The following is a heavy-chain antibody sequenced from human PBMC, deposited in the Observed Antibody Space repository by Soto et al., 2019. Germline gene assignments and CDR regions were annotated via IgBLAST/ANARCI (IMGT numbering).Heavy chain of an antibody. V-gene: IGHV4-59*01. D-gene: IGHD3-16*02. CDR3: ARLDRVTYFDY. CDR1: GGSISSYY. Sequence: PSETLSLTCTVSGGSISSYYWSRIRQPPGKGLEWIGYIYYSGSTNYNPSLKSRVTISVDTSKNQFSLKLSSVTAADTAVYYCARLDRVTYFDYWGRGTLVTVSS. CDR2: IYYSGST. J-gene: IGHJ4*02.